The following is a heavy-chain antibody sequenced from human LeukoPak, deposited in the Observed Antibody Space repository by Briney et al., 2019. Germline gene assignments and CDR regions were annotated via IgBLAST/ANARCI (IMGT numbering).Heavy chain of an antibody. Sequence: GGSLRLSCAAPGFTVSSNYMSWVRQAPGKGREWVSVIYSGGSTYYADSVKGRFTTSRDSSKNSLDLQMNRLRAEDAAVYYCARGDDYGDYFDGWGQGTLVTVS. CDR1: GFTVSSNY. V-gene: IGHV3-66*01. CDR3: ARGDDYGDYFDG. CDR2: IYSGGST. J-gene: IGHJ4*02. D-gene: IGHD4-17*01.